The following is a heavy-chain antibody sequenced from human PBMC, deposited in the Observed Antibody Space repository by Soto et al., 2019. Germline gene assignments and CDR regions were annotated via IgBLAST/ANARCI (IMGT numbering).Heavy chain of an antibody. J-gene: IGHJ5*02. CDR3: ATLAHTIFGGVTPFIDP. D-gene: IGHD3-3*01. CDR1: GYSFTSYW. Sequence: GESLKISCKGSGYSFTSYWISWVRQMPGKGLEWMGRIDPSDSYTNYSPSFQGHVTISADKSISTAYLQWSSLKASDTAMYYCATLAHTIFGGVTPFIDPCGQGTLVTVSS. V-gene: IGHV5-10-1*01. CDR2: IDPSDSYT.